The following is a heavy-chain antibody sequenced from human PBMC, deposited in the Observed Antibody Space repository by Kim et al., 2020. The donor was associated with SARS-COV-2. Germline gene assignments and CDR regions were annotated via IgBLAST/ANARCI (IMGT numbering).Heavy chain of an antibody. Sequence: ASVKVSCKASGYSFSNYGLVWARQAPGQGLEWMGWISSNSGHTKYAQNVQGRVTLTTDTSTNTGYMELNSLRSDDTAVYYCAPYYDSNSYRGQWDWGQGTPVTVSS. J-gene: IGHJ4*01. CDR2: ISSNSGHT. D-gene: IGHD3-22*01. CDR1: GYSFSNYG. V-gene: IGHV1-18*01. CDR3: APYYDSNSYRGQWD.